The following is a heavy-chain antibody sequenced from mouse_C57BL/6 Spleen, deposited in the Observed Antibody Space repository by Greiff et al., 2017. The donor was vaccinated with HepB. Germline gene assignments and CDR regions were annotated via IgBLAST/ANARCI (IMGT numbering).Heavy chain of an antibody. D-gene: IGHD2-4*01. V-gene: IGHV14-4*01. Sequence: DVKLQESGAELVRPGASVKLSCTASGFNIKDDYMHWVKQRPEQGLEWIGWIDPENGDTEYASKFQGKATITADTSSNTAYLQLSSLTSEDTAVYYCTTRNDYVSYWGQGTLVTVSA. CDR2: IDPENGDT. CDR1: GFNIKDDY. J-gene: IGHJ3*01. CDR3: TTRNDYVSY.